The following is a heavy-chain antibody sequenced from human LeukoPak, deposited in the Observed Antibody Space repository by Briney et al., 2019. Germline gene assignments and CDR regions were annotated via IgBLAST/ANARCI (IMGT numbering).Heavy chain of an antibody. D-gene: IGHD6-6*01. V-gene: IGHV4-34*01. J-gene: IGHJ4*02. Sequence: SETLSLTCAVYGGSFSGYYWGWIRQPPGKGLEWIGEINHSGSTNYNPSLKSRVTISVDTSKNQFSLKVSSVTAADTAIYYCARHTYARPFDSWGQGTLVTVSS. CDR3: ARHTYARPFDS. CDR2: INHSGST. CDR1: GGSFSGYY.